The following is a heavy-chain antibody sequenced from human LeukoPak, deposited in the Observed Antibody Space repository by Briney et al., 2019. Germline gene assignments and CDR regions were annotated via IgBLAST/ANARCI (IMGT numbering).Heavy chain of an antibody. J-gene: IGHJ4*02. CDR1: GFTFSSYG. V-gene: IGHV3-30*02. D-gene: IGHD6-6*01. CDR3: ARGEWSSSPFDY. Sequence: GGSLRLSCAASGFTFSSYGMHWVRQAPGKGLEWVAFIRYDGSNKYYADSVKGRFTISRDNAKNSLYLQMNSLRAEDTAVYYCARGEWSSSPFDYWGQGTLVTVSS. CDR2: IRYDGSNK.